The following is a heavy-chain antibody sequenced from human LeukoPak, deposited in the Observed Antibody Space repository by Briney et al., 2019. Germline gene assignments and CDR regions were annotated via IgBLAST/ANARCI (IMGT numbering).Heavy chain of an antibody. Sequence: EGSLRLSCAASGFTFSNYWMHWVRQAPGKGLVWVSRINSDGISTGYADSVKGRFTVSRDNAKKTLYLQMNSLRAEDTAVYYCARDVGNFDYWGQGTLVTVSS. CDR3: ARDVGNFDY. V-gene: IGHV3-74*01. J-gene: IGHJ4*02. CDR2: INSDGIST. CDR1: GFTFSNYW.